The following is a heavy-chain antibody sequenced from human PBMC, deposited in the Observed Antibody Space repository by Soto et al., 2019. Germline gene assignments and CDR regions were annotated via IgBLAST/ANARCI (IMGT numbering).Heavy chain of an antibody. CDR3: ARGGIQLWLGSPFDY. CDR1: GFTFSSYG. D-gene: IGHD5-18*01. V-gene: IGHV3-33*01. J-gene: IGHJ4*02. CDR2: IWYDGSNK. Sequence: VQLLESGGGLVQPGGSLRLSCAASGFTFSSYGMHWVRQAPGKGLEWVAVIWYDGSNKYYADSVKGRFTISRDNSKNTLYLQMNSLRAEDTAVYYCARGGIQLWLGSPFDYWGQGTLVTVSS.